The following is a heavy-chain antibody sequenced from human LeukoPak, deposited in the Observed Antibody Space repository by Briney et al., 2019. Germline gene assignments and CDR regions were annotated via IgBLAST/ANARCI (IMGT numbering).Heavy chain of an antibody. Sequence: PGESLRLSCAASGFTFDDYAMHWVRQAPGKGLEWVSGISWNSGSIGYADSVKGRFTISRDNAKNSLYLQMNSLRAEDTALYYCAKPLWFGESSGFDYWGQGTLVTVSS. CDR1: GFTFDDYA. J-gene: IGHJ4*02. CDR2: ISWNSGSI. D-gene: IGHD3-10*01. V-gene: IGHV3-9*01. CDR3: AKPLWFGESSGFDY.